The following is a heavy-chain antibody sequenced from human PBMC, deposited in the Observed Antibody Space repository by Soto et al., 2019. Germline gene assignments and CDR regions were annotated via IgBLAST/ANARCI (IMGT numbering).Heavy chain of an antibody. CDR2: INHSGST. J-gene: IGHJ6*03. CDR3: ARGSLSDIVVVPAAMKEYYYMDV. Sequence: QVQLQQWGAGLLKPSETLSLTCAVYGGSFSGYYWSWIRQPPGKGLEWIGEINHSGSTNYNPSLKSRVTFSVDTSRNQFSLQLSSVTAADTAVYYCARGSLSDIVVVPAAMKEYYYMDVCGKGTTVTVSS. D-gene: IGHD2-2*01. CDR1: GGSFSGYY. V-gene: IGHV4-34*01.